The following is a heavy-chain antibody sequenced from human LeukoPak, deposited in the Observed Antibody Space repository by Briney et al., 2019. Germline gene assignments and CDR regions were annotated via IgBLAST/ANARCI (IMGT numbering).Heavy chain of an antibody. CDR3: ARWYYSGCAFDF. Sequence: SETLSLTCTVSGGSISSYYWSWIRQPPGKGLEWIGYIHDSGSTKYNPPLKSRVAISVDTSKNQFSPKLSSVTAADTAVYYCARWYYSGCAFDFWGQGTLVTVSS. D-gene: IGHD6-19*01. J-gene: IGHJ4*02. CDR2: IHDSGST. CDR1: GGSISSYY. V-gene: IGHV4-59*08.